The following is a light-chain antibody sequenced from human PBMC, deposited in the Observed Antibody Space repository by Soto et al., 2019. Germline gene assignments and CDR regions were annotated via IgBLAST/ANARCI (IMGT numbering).Light chain of an antibody. CDR2: DAS. CDR3: QQYNSNSWT. Sequence: DIQMTQSPSTMSASVGDRVTNTCRASQGISHYLAWYQQKPGKAPKLLIYDASSLESGVPSRFSGSGSGTEFTLTISSLQPDDFATYYSQQYNSNSWTFGQGTKVEIK. V-gene: IGKV1-5*01. CDR1: QGISHY. J-gene: IGKJ1*01.